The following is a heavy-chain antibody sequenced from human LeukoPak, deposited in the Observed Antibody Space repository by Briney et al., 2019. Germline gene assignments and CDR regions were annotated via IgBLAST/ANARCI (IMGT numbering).Heavy chain of an antibody. CDR2: IRYDGSNE. D-gene: IGHD1-26*01. CDR1: GFIFSNYG. Sequence: GGSLRLSCATSGFIFSNYGMHWVRQAPGKGLEWVAFIRYDGSNEYYADSVKGRFTISRGNSKNTLYLQMNSLRAEDTAVYFCAKDWATSYYYMDVWGKGTTVTVSS. J-gene: IGHJ6*03. CDR3: AKDWATSYYYMDV. V-gene: IGHV3-30*02.